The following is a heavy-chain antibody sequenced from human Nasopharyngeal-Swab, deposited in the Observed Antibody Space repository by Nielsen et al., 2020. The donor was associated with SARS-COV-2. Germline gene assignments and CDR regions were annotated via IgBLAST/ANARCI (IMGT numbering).Heavy chain of an antibody. CDR1: GFTFSDYY. D-gene: IGHD5-18*01. J-gene: IGHJ4*02. V-gene: IGHV3-11*05. Sequence: GGSLRLSCAASGFTFSDYYMSWIRHAPGNGLECVSYISSSYGYTNYADSVKGRFTISRDNAKNSLFLQMNTLTAEDTAVYYCARVTGSGYITNHFDYWGQGMLVTVSS. CDR2: ISSSYGYT. CDR3: ARVTGSGYITNHFDY.